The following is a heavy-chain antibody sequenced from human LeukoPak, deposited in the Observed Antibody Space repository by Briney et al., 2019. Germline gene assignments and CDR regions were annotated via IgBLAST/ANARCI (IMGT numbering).Heavy chain of an antibody. Sequence: SETLSLTCTVSGGSISSYYWSWIRQPPGKGLEWIGYIYYSGSTNYNPSLKSRVTISVDTSKNQFSLKLRSVTAADTAVYYCARDSRSGWDFDYWGQGTLVTVSS. V-gene: IGHV4-59*01. CDR2: IYYSGST. CDR1: GGSISSYY. CDR3: ARDSRSGWDFDY. J-gene: IGHJ4*02. D-gene: IGHD6-19*01.